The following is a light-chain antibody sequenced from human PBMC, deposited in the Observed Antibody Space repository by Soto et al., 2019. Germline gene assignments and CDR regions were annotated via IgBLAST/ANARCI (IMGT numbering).Light chain of an antibody. CDR3: KQYNNWPLT. CDR2: DAY. Sequence: ERVMTQSPATLSVSPGGGATRACRASQSVNNYLAWYQQKPGQPHRLPIYDAYTRATGFPARFSGSGSGTDFTLTISSLQSEDFAVYYCKQYNNWPLTFGGGTKVDI. J-gene: IGKJ4*01. V-gene: IGKV3D-15*01. CDR1: QSVNNY.